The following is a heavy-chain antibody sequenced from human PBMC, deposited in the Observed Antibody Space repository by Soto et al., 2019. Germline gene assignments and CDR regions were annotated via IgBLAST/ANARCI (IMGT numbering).Heavy chain of an antibody. V-gene: IGHV4-4*07. CDR2: IYTSGST. D-gene: IGHD3-22*01. J-gene: IGHJ1*01. Sequence: KTSETLSLTCTVSGGSISSYYWSWIRQPAGKGLEWIGRIYTSGSTNYNPSLKSRVTMSVDTSKNQFSLKLSSVTAADTAVYYCARGYYDSSGYYREYFQHWGQGTLVTVSS. CDR1: GGSISSYY. CDR3: ARGYYDSSGYYREYFQH.